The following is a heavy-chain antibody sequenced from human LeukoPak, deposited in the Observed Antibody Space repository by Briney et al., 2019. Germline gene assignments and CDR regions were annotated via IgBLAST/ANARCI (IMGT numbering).Heavy chain of an antibody. J-gene: IGHJ4*02. CDR3: ARFSRSSGWLAFDY. Sequence: SETLSLTCTVSGGSISSYYWSWIRQPPGKGLEWIGYIYYSGSTNYNPSLKSRVTISVDTSKNQFSLKLSSVTAADTAVYYCARFSRSSGWLAFDYWGQGTLATVSS. CDR1: GGSISSYY. D-gene: IGHD6-19*01. CDR2: IYYSGST. V-gene: IGHV4-59*01.